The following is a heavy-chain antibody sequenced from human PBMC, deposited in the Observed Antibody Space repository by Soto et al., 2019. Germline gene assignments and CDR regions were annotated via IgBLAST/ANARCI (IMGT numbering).Heavy chain of an antibody. CDR1: GYSFTGYY. V-gene: IGHV1-2*02. Sequence: HEHLVQSGAEVKRPGASLKVSCKASGYSFTGYYIHWVRQAPGQGLEWMGWINPDSGATNYAQNFQGRGPLTSDTSISKASMDLTSLTSDDTAVYYCARGDYGTGGYPFPYFDYWGQGTLVIVSS. D-gene: IGHD2-8*02. CDR3: ARGDYGTGGYPFPYFDY. CDR2: INPDSGAT. J-gene: IGHJ4*02.